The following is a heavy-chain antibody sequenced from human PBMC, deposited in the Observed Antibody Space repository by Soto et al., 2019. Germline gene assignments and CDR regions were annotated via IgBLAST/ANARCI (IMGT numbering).Heavy chain of an antibody. D-gene: IGHD3-10*01. V-gene: IGHV4-30-4*01. Sequence: QVQLQESGPGLVKPSQSLSLTCTVSGGSISSGDYYWSWIRQPPGKGLEWIGYIYYSGSTYYNPSLMSRVTMSVDTSKNQFSLKLSSVTAADTAVYYCARGEMVRGVIKYCYGMDVWGQGTTVTVSS. J-gene: IGHJ6*02. CDR3: ARGEMVRGVIKYCYGMDV. CDR1: GGSISSGDYY. CDR2: IYYSGST.